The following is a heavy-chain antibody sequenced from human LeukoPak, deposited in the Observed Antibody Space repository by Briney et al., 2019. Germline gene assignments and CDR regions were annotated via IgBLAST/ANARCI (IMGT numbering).Heavy chain of an antibody. D-gene: IGHD1/OR15-1a*01. CDR3: AKQKTGAFFDY. V-gene: IGHV3-74*01. CDR2: INSDGSST. CDR1: GFTFSSYW. Sequence: GGSLRLSCAASGFTFSSYWMHWVRQAPGKGLVWVSRINSDGSSTSYADSVKGRFTISRDNSKNTLYLQVNSLRADDTAVYYCAKQKTGAFFDYWGQGTLVTVSS. J-gene: IGHJ4*02.